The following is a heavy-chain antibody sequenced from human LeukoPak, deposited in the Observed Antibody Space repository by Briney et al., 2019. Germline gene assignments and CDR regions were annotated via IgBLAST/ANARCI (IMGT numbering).Heavy chain of an antibody. CDR1: GFTFNKYS. V-gene: IGHV3-48*01. J-gene: IGHJ4*02. CDR3: ARGFTYSTGWFSMGYYFDY. Sequence: GGSLRLSCAASGFTFNKYSITWVRQAPGKGLEWVSYISSSSSTIYYADSVKGRFTISRDNAKNSLFLQMNSLRAEDTAVYYCARGFTYSTGWFSMGYYFDYWGQGTLVTVSS. CDR2: ISSSSSTI. D-gene: IGHD2/OR15-2a*01.